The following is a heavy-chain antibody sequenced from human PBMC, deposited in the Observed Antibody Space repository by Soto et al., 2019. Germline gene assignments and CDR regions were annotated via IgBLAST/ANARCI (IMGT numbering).Heavy chain of an antibody. Sequence: QVQLVQSGAEVQKPGSSVKVSCKASGGTFSSYTISWVRQAPGQGLEWMGRIIPILGIANYAQKFQGRVTITADKSTSTAYMELSSLRSEDTAVYYCAREGSGGDYNWYFDLWGRGTLVTVSS. CDR1: GGTFSSYT. J-gene: IGHJ2*01. CDR3: AREGSGGDYNWYFDL. CDR2: IIPILGIA. V-gene: IGHV1-69*08. D-gene: IGHD4-17*01.